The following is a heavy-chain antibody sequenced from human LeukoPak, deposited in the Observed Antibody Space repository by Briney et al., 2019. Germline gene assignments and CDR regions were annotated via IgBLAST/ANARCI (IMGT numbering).Heavy chain of an antibody. D-gene: IGHD3-3*01. CDR2: INHSGST. Sequence: SSETLSLTCAVYGGSFSGYYWSWIRQPPGKGLEWIGEINHSGSTNYNPSLKSRVTISVDTSKNQFSLKLSSVTAADTAVYYCARARNSPYDLWSGYEGANWFDPWGQGTLVTVSS. CDR3: ARARNSPYDLWSGYEGANWFDP. V-gene: IGHV4-34*01. CDR1: GGSFSGYY. J-gene: IGHJ5*02.